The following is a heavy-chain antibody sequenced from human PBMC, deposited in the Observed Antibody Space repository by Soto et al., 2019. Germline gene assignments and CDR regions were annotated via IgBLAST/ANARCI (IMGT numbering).Heavy chain of an antibody. CDR1: GYTFTSFA. V-gene: IGHV1-3*05. Sequence: QVQLVQSGSEEKKPGASVRVSCKASGYTFTSFAIHWVRQAPGHRLECMGWINAGNGNTKYSQKFQGRVTITRDTSARSACMELSSLRSEDTAVYYCARGGVYSLFDYWGQGTLVTVSS. CDR2: INAGNGNT. J-gene: IGHJ4*02. CDR3: ARGGVYSLFDY. D-gene: IGHD2-8*01.